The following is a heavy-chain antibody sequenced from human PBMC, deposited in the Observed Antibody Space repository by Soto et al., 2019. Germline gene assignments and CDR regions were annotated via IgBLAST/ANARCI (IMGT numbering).Heavy chain of an antibody. Sequence: QVQLVQSGAEVKKPGASVKVSCKASGYTFTNFGISWVRQAPGQGLEWMGWISAYNGNTNYAQNSQGRVTMTTDTSPRTAYMERRSLRSDDTAVYYCAGGGTPIDYWGQGTLVTVSS. D-gene: IGHD3-16*01. V-gene: IGHV1-18*01. CDR2: ISAYNGNT. J-gene: IGHJ4*02. CDR1: GYTFTNFG. CDR3: AGGGTPIDY.